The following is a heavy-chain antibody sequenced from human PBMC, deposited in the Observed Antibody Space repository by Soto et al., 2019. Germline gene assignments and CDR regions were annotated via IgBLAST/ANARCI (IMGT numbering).Heavy chain of an antibody. D-gene: IGHD4-17*01. Sequence: SETLSLTCTVSGGSISTYYWSWIRQPPGKGLEWIGYIYYSGSTNYNPSLKSRVTISVDTSKNQFSLKLSSVTAADTAVYYCARGSNFGDYVRWGQGTLVTVSS. CDR1: GGSISTYY. J-gene: IGHJ4*02. CDR3: ARGSNFGDYVR. V-gene: IGHV4-59*01. CDR2: IYYSGST.